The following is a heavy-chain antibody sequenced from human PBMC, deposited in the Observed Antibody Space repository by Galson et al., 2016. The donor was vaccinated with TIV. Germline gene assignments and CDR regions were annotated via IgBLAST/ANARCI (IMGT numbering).Heavy chain of an antibody. CDR2: TYCRSRCYY. D-gene: IGHD3-10*01. V-gene: IGHV6-1*01. Sequence: CAISGDSVSSNSAAWNWIRQSPSRGLEWLGRTYCRSRCYYDYAVSVKSRITIESDTSKNQFSLQLNSVTSEDTAVYHCARAAGRNGATCHATCESFDFWGQGTKVTVSS. CDR1: GDSVSSNSAA. CDR3: ARAAGRNGATCHATCESFDF. J-gene: IGHJ3*01.